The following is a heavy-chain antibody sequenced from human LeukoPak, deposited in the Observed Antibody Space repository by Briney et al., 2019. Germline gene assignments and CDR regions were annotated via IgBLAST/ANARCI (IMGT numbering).Heavy chain of an antibody. CDR1: GFTFSGYS. D-gene: IGHD3-22*01. J-gene: IGHJ4*02. Sequence: KSGGSLRLSCTASGFTFSGYSMNWIRQAPGKGLEWVSSFCTRSTSIYHAGSVKGRFAISRDNAKNSLYLQMNSLRAEDTAVYYCAREVSEGFDFWGQGTLVTVSS. V-gene: IGHV3-21*01. CDR3: AREVSEGFDF. CDR2: FCTRSTSI.